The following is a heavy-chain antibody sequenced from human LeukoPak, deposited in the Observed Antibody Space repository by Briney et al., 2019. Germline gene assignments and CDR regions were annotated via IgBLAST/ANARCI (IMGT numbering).Heavy chain of an antibody. V-gene: IGHV1-18*01. CDR1: GYTFTSYG. J-gene: IGHJ6*02. D-gene: IGHD3-22*01. CDR3: ARAHYDSSGYYYYYYYGMDV. CDR2: ISAYNGNT. Sequence: ASVKVSCKASGYTFTSYGISWVRQAPGQGLEWMGWISAYNGNTNYAQKLQGRVTMTTDTSTSTAYMELRSLRSDGTAVYYCARAHYDSSGYYYYYYYGMDVWGQGTTVTVSS.